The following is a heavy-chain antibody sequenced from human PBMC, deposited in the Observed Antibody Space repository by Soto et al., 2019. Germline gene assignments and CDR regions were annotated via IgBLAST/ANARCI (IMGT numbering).Heavy chain of an antibody. V-gene: IGHV4-31*03. J-gene: IGHJ6*02. CDR3: ARVGSSWYGAYYYYGMDV. CDR1: GGSISSGGYY. CDR2: IYYSGST. D-gene: IGHD6-13*01. Sequence: SETLSLTCTVSGGSISSGGYYWSWIRQHPGKGLEWIGYIYYSGSTYYNPSLKSRVTISVDTSKNQFSLKLSSVTAADTAVYYCARVGSSWYGAYYYYGMDVWGQGTTVTVSS.